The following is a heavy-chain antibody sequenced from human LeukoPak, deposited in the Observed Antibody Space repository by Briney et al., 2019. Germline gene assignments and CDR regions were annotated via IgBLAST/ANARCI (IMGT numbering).Heavy chain of an antibody. V-gene: IGHV1-18*04. Sequence: ASVKVSCKTSGYTFTTYGIDWVRQAPGPRLEWMGWINTYNGHREYAQKVWHRVTITTDTSTSTAYMELTSLRSDDTAVYYGVGMRIYRDYVDFDSWGQGTLVTVSS. D-gene: IGHD5-12*01. CDR3: VGMRIYRDYVDFDS. J-gene: IGHJ4*02. CDR1: GYTFTTYG. CDR2: INTYNGHR.